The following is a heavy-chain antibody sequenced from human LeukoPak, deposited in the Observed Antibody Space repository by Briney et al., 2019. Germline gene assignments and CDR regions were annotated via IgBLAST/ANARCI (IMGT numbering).Heavy chain of an antibody. D-gene: IGHD3-10*01. CDR3: ARELFDFDY. CDR1: GFTFSGYA. V-gene: IGHV3-23*01. Sequence: GGSLRLSCAASGFTFSGYAMSWVRQAPGKGLEWVSEITGSGGSTYYADSVKGRFTISRDNSKNTLYLQMNSLRAEDTAIYYCARELFDFDYWGQGTLVTVSS. CDR2: ITGSGGST. J-gene: IGHJ4*02.